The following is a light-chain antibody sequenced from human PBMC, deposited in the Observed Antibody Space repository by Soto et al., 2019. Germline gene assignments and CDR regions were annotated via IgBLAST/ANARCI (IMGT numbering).Light chain of an antibody. CDR2: GAS. CDR3: LHYGGSPLT. V-gene: IGKV3-20*01. J-gene: IGKJ5*01. CDR1: QSVTSDY. Sequence: EIVLTHSPGTLSLSPGEIATLSCRASQSVTSDYLAWFQQKPGQAPRLLIYGASTRTTGIPDRFSGSGSGTDFTLTIGRLEPGDFAVYYCLHYGGSPLTFGQGTRLEIK.